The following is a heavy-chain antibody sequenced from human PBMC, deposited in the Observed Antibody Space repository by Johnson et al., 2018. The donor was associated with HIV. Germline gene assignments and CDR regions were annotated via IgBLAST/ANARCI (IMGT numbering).Heavy chain of an antibody. D-gene: IGHD6-19*01. CDR2: ISSSGSTI. Sequence: QVQLVESGGGVVQPGGSLRLSCAASGFIFSDYYMNWIRQAPGKGLEWVSYISSSGSTIYYADSVTGRFTISRDNAKNSLYLQMNSRRVEDTAVHYCAATRLSTGWYAFDIWGQGTMVTVSS. J-gene: IGHJ3*02. CDR1: GFIFSDYY. V-gene: IGHV3-11*01. CDR3: AATRLSTGWYAFDI.